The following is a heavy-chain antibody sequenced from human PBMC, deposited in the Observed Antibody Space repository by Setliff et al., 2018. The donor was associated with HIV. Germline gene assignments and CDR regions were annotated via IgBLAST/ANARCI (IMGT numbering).Heavy chain of an antibody. CDR1: GGSFSGYY. V-gene: IGHV4-34*01. J-gene: IGHJ1*01. CDR2: INHSGST. Sequence: SETLSLTCAVYGGSFSGYYWTWIRQPPGKGLEWIGQINHSGSTNYNPSLKSRVTISVDTSKNQFSLKLRSVTAADTAVYYCARGGRYGSSGYVFQHWGQGTPVTVSS. CDR3: ARGGRYGSSGYVFQH. D-gene: IGHD3-22*01.